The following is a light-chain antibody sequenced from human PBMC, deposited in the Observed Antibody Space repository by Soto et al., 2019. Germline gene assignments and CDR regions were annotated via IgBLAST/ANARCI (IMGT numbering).Light chain of an antibody. CDR1: SSDVGTFNL. V-gene: IGLV2-23*02. CDR2: KVI. Sequence: LSRVGSVSRSPGQSIHIICTGTSSDVGTFNLVSWYQQHPGKAPRLMIYKVIKRPSGVSNRFSGSKSGNTASLTISGLQAEDEADYYCCSYAGSSVYVFGTGTKVTVL. J-gene: IGLJ1*01. CDR3: CSYAGSSVYV.